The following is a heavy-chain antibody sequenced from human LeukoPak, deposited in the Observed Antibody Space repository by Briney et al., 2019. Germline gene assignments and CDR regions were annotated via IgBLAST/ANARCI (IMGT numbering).Heavy chain of an antibody. CDR3: ARSVGTNWSYFFDY. CDR2: IHGGGVT. D-gene: IGHD3-3*01. J-gene: IGHJ4*02. CDR1: GGSISSFH. Sequence: PSETLSLTCTVSGGSISSFHWNWLRQSPGRGLEWIGYIHGGGVTNYNPSLRFRVTMSIDTSKNKFSLNLKSVTAEDTAVYYCARSVGTNWSYFFDYWGQGTLVTVSS. V-gene: IGHV4-59*01.